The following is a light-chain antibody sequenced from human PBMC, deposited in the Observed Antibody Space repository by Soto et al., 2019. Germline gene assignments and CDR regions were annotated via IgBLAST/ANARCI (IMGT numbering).Light chain of an antibody. J-gene: IGKJ1*01. CDR1: QSISSW. CDR2: HAS. V-gene: IGKV1-5*01. Sequence: IEMTQSPATLSASLGERVPITCRASQSISSWLAWYQQKPGKAPKLLIYHASSLESGVPSRFSGSGSGTEFTLTISSLQTDDFASYYCQQYDSYSWTFGQGTKVDIK. CDR3: QQYDSYSWT.